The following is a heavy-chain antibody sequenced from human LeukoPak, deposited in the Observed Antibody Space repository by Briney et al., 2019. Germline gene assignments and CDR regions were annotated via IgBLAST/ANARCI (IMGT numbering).Heavy chain of an antibody. CDR2: IKQDGSEK. CDR3: ARGYRNRFDP. CDR1: GFTFSNYW. J-gene: IGHJ5*02. D-gene: IGHD1-1*01. Sequence: PGGSLRLSCAASGFTFSNYWMNWLRQAPGKGLEWVANIKQDGSEKYYVDSVKGRFTISRDNAKNSLYLQMNSLRAEDTAVYYCARGYRNRFDPWGQGTLVTVSS. V-gene: IGHV3-7*01.